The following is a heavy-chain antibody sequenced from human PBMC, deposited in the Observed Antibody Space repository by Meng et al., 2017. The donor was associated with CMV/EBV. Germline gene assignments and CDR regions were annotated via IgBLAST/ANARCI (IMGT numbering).Heavy chain of an antibody. CDR1: GFTVSSNY. D-gene: IGHD1-7*01. CDR3: ARDPGNWNYDY. V-gene: IGHV3-53*01. Sequence: GESLKISCAASGFTVSSNYMSWVHQAPGKGLEWISVIYIRGGTFYADAVKGRFTISRDNSKNVLYLEMNNVGVEDTAVYYCARDPGNWNYDYWGQGTLVTVSS. J-gene: IGHJ4*02. CDR2: IYIRGGT.